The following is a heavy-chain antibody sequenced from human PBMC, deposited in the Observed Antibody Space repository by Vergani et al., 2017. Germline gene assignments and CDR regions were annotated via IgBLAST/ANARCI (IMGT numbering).Heavy chain of an antibody. CDR3: ARERGVGATTSFDY. Sequence: QVQLVQSGAEVKKPGSSVKVSCKASGGPFSSYAISWVRPAPGQGLEWMGGIIPIFGTANYAQKFQGRVTITADESTSTAYMELSSLRSEDTAVYYCARERGVGATTSFDYWGQGTLVTVSS. J-gene: IGHJ4*02. D-gene: IGHD1-26*01. CDR2: IIPIFGTA. V-gene: IGHV1-69*01. CDR1: GGPFSSYA.